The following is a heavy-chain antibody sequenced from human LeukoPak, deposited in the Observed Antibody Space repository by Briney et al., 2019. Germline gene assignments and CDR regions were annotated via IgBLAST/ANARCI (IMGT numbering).Heavy chain of an antibody. CDR2: IYYSGST. D-gene: IGHD3-3*01. J-gene: IGHJ6*02. CDR1: GGSISSYY. V-gene: IGHV4-59*08. CDR3: ARHLEAHYDFWSGYYYYYGMDV. Sequence: KPSETLSLTCTVSGGSISSYYWSWVRQPPGKGLEWIGYIYYSGSTNYNPSLKSRVTISVDTSKNQFSLKLSSVTAADTAVYYCARHLEAHYDFWSGYYYYYGMDVWGQGTTVTVSS.